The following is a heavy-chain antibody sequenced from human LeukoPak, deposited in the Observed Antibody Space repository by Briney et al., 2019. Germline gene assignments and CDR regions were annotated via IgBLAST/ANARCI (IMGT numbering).Heavy chain of an antibody. V-gene: IGHV3-30-3*01. D-gene: IGHD3-10*01. Sequence: GRSLRLSCAASGFTFSSYAMHWVRQAPGKGLEWVAVISYDGSNKYYADSVKGRFTISGDNSKNTLYLQMNSLRAEDTAVYYCARGKSLLWFGESGHDAFDIWGQGTMVTVSS. CDR3: ARGKSLLWFGESGHDAFDI. J-gene: IGHJ3*02. CDR2: ISYDGSNK. CDR1: GFTFSSYA.